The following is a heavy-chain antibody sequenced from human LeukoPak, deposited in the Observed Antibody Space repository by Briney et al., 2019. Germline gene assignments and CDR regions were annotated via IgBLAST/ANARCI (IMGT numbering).Heavy chain of an antibody. Sequence: QPGGSLRLSCAASGFTFSNYWMSWVRQAPGKGLEWVANIKQDGSEKYYVDSVKGRFIISRDNAKNSLYLQMNSLRAEDTAVYYCAVVVPAATLDYWGQGTLVTVSS. V-gene: IGHV3-7*01. CDR3: AVVVPAATLDY. J-gene: IGHJ4*02. CDR2: IKQDGSEK. D-gene: IGHD2-2*01. CDR1: GFTFSNYW.